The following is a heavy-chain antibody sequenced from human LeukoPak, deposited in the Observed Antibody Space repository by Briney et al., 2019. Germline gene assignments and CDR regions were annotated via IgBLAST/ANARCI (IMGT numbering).Heavy chain of an antibody. Sequence: GASVKVSCKASGYTFTGYHMHWVRQAPGQGLEWMGRINPNSGDTNNAQKFQGRVTMTRGTSISTAYMDLSRLTSDDTAVYYCARDYCSSTSCLFDYWGQGTLVTVSS. CDR1: GYTFTGYH. CDR3: ARDYCSSTSCLFDY. D-gene: IGHD2-2*01. V-gene: IGHV1-2*06. J-gene: IGHJ4*02. CDR2: INPNSGDT.